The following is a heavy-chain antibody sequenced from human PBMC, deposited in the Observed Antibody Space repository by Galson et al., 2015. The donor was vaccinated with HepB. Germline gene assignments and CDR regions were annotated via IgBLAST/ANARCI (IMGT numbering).Heavy chain of an antibody. CDR3: AREYPSGRHFDY. CDR2: IYSSADT. Sequence: SVRLSCAASGFTVSSNFMSWVRQAPGKGLEWVSIIYSSADTYYADSVKGRFTISRDNSKNTLYLHMNSLRAEDTAVYYCAREYPSGRHFDYWGQGTLVTVSS. J-gene: IGHJ4*02. V-gene: IGHV3-53*01. D-gene: IGHD1-26*01. CDR1: GFTVSSNF.